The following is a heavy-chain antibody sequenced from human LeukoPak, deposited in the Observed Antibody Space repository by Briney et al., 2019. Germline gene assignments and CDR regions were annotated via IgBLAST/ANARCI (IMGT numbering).Heavy chain of an antibody. V-gene: IGHV4-61*02. Sequence: PSQTLSLTCTVSGGSINSDNYYWNRIRQPARKGLEWIGRISSSGTTNYTPSLNSRVTISLDTSKNQFSLMLNSVTAADTAVYYCAREWSFWGQGTEVTVSP. D-gene: IGHD3-10*01. J-gene: IGHJ3*01. CDR3: AREWSF. CDR1: GGSINSDNYY. CDR2: ISSSGTT.